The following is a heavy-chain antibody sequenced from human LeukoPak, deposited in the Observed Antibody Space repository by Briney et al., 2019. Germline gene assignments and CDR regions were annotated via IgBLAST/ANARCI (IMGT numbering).Heavy chain of an antibody. Sequence: PGGSLRLSCAAPGFTFSIYTIHWVREAPGKGLEWVALISYDGSNKYYGDSVKGRFTISRDNSKNTLYLQMNSLRADDTAVYYCATDSSPDFWGQGTLVTVSS. J-gene: IGHJ4*02. V-gene: IGHV3-30*04. CDR1: GFTFSIYT. CDR3: ATDSSPDF. D-gene: IGHD3-22*01. CDR2: ISYDGSNK.